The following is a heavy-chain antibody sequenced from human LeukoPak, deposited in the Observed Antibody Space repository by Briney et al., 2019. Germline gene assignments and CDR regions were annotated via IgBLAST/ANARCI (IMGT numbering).Heavy chain of an antibody. D-gene: IGHD2-8*01. J-gene: IGHJ4*02. Sequence: QXAGXGXXGMGWVNPNSGNTGYEQKFQGRVTMTRAPSINTVYIELSSLRSEDTAVYYCARGLRPGVANGNYFDYCGQGTMVTVSS. CDR3: ARGLRPGVANGNYFDY. CDR2: VNPNSGNT. V-gene: IGHV1-8*01.